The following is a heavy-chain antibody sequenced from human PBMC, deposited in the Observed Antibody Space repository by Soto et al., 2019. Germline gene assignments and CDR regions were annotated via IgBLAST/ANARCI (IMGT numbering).Heavy chain of an antibody. CDR1: GFTFSDYG. CDR2: IRGSAGNT. J-gene: IGHJ5*02. Sequence: EVQLSQSGGGLVQPGGSLRLSCAASGFTFSDYGMSWVRQAPGKGLEWVSTIRGSAGNTYYVDSVKGRFTISRDDSTNTVYLQMNSLRAEDTAVYYCANPLWFGESVFDPWGQGTLVIVSS. CDR3: ANPLWFGESVFDP. D-gene: IGHD3-10*01. V-gene: IGHV3-23*01.